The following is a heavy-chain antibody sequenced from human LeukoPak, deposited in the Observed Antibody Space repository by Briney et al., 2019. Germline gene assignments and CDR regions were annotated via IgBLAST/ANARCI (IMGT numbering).Heavy chain of an antibody. J-gene: IGHJ6*02. CDR1: GGSISSYY. Sequence: PSETLSLTCTVSGGSISSYYWSWIRQPPGKGLEWIGYIYYSGSTYYNPSLKSRVTISADTSKNQFSLKLSSVTAADTAVYYCARDSSGWYGDYYGMDVWSQGTTVTVSS. CDR3: ARDSSGWYGDYYGMDV. CDR2: IYYSGST. V-gene: IGHV4-30-4*01. D-gene: IGHD6-19*01.